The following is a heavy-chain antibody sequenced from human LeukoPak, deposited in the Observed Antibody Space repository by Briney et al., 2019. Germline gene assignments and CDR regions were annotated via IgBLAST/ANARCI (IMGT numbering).Heavy chain of an antibody. Sequence: NPGGSLRLSCAASGFTFSSYSMNWVRQAPGKGLERVSSISSSSSYIYYADSVKGRFTISRDNAKNSLYLQMNSLRAEDTAVYYCAGGPVLSSYYDILTGYYSYYYYGMDVWGQGTTVTVSS. CDR2: ISSSSSYI. V-gene: IGHV3-21*01. D-gene: IGHD3-9*01. J-gene: IGHJ6*02. CDR3: AGGPVLSSYYDILTGYYSYYYYGMDV. CDR1: GFTFSSYS.